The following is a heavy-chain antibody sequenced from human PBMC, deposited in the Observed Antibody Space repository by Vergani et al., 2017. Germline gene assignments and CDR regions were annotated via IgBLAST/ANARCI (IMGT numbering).Heavy chain of an antibody. CDR1: GFSLNTRGVS. D-gene: IGHD5-12*01. Sequence: QITLKESGPTLVKPTQTLTLTCTFSGFSLNTRGVSVAWIRQPPGKALDWLALIYWNDNKYFNTSLKTRLTISKDASKNQVVLTMTNMDPVDTATYYCARIRRRGRSGYDIFDFWGQGILVTVAS. J-gene: IGHJ4*02. CDR2: IYWNDNK. V-gene: IGHV2-70*12. CDR3: ARIRRRGRSGYDIFDF.